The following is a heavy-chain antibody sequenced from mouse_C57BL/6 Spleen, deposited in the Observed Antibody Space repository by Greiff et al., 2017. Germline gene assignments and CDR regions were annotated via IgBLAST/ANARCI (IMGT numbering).Heavy chain of an antibody. CDR1: GYAFSSSW. CDR2: IYPGDGDT. Sequence: VQLQQSGPELVKPGASVKISCKASGYAFSSSWMNWVKQRPGKGLEWIGRIYPGDGDTNYNGKFKGKATLTADKSSSTAYMQRSSLTSEDSAVYFCARREDYEGFAYWGQGTLVTVSA. D-gene: IGHD2-4*01. V-gene: IGHV1-82*01. CDR3: ARREDYEGFAY. J-gene: IGHJ3*01.